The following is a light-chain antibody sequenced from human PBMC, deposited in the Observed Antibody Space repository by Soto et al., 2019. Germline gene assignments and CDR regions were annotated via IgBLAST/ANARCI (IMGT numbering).Light chain of an antibody. CDR2: DVN. J-gene: IGLJ1*01. CDR3: SSYSTTNILV. Sequence: QSALTQPASVSGSPGQSVTISCTGASSDVGAYEHVSWYQQHPGRAPKLILYDVNNWPSGVSNHFSGSKSGNTASLVISGLQANDEADYYCSSYSTTNILVFGSGTKVTVL. V-gene: IGLV2-14*03. CDR1: SSDVGAYEH.